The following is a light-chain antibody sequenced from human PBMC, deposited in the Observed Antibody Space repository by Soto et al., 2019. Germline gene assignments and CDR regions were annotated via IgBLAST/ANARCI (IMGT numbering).Light chain of an antibody. V-gene: IGLV2-14*01. CDR2: EVS. J-gene: IGLJ1*01. CDR1: SRLVGGYNY. Sequence: QSGLSLPASVCRSPEQSSTMSWTGNSRLVGGYNYGCWYQQPPGKAAQLLVYEVSNRPSGVSNRFCGSKSGNTASLTISGLQAEDEADYYCSSYTSSSTHVFGTGSKVAVL. CDR3: SSYTSSSTHV.